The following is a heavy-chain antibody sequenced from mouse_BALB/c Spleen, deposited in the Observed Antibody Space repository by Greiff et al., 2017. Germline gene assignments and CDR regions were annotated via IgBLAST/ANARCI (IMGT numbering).Heavy chain of an antibody. D-gene: IGHD2-4*01. Sequence: EVQLQESGPGLVKPSQSLSLTCSVTGYSITSGYYWNWIRQFPGNKLEWMGYISYDGSNNYNPSLKNRISITRDTSKNQFFLKLNSVTTEDTATYYCARGGLRREYYYAMDYWGQGTSVTVSS. CDR2: ISYDGSN. CDR3: ARGGLRREYYYAMDY. J-gene: IGHJ4*01. CDR1: GYSITSGYY. V-gene: IGHV3-6*02.